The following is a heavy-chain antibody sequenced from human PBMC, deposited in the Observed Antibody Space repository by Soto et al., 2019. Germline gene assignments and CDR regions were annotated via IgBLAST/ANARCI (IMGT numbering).Heavy chain of an antibody. CDR3: ARPFSEDIVVPGGAFDI. CDR1: GFTFSSYS. D-gene: IGHD2-15*01. V-gene: IGHV3-21*01. Sequence: GGSLRLSCAASGFTFSSYSMNWVRQAPGKGLEWVSSISSSSSYIYYADSVKGRFTISRDNAKNSLYLQMNSLRAEDTAVYYCARPFSEDIVVPGGAFDIWGQGTMVTVSS. J-gene: IGHJ3*02. CDR2: ISSSSSYI.